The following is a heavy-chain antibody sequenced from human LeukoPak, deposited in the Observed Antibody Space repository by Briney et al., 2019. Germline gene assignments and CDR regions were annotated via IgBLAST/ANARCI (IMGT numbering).Heavy chain of an antibody. CDR3: ARASLAYCSGGSCYAIDH. J-gene: IGHJ4*02. CDR2: RRCSGTT. CDR1: RGSIISGSYY. V-gene: IGHV4-31*03. D-gene: IGHD2-15*01. Sequence: SETLSLTCTVSRGSIISGSYYWSCIRLHPGNGLEWNGFRRCSGTTYYNPSLKSRLSISVDTSTNQFSLKKSSVSAASTAVYYCARASLAYCSGGSCYAIDHWGQRTLVTVSS.